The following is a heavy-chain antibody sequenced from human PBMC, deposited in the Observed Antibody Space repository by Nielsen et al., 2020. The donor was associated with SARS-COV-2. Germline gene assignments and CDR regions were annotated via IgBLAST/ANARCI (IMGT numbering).Heavy chain of an antibody. CDR1: GFTFTSSA. CDR2: IVVGSGNT. Sequence: SVKVSCKASGFTFTSSAMQWVRQARGQRLEWIGWIVVGSGNTNYAQKFQERVTITRDMSTSTAYMELSSLRSEDTAVYYCAAHDYGGNSDYYYYYMDVWGKGTTVTVSS. V-gene: IGHV1-58*02. D-gene: IGHD4-23*01. CDR3: AAHDYGGNSDYYYYYMDV. J-gene: IGHJ6*03.